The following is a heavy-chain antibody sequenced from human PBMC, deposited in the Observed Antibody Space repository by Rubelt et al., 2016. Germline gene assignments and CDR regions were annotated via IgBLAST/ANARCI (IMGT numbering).Heavy chain of an antibody. Sequence: QLQLQESGPGLVKPSETLSLTCTVSGGSISGSPYYWGWIRQSPGQGLEWIGNIYSDGGAFYNPSLQCRGTISVDTSKNQVSLNLTSVTAADTALYFCARKAVAGHRAFDYWGQGTLVSVSS. J-gene: IGHJ4*02. D-gene: IGHD6-19*01. CDR3: ARKAVAGHRAFDY. V-gene: IGHV4-39*01. CDR1: GGSISGSPYY. CDR2: IYSDGGA.